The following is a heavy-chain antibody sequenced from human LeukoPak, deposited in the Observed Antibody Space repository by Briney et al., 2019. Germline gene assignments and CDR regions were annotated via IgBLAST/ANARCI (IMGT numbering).Heavy chain of an antibody. CDR1: GFTFSSYA. V-gene: IGHV3-21*01. D-gene: IGHD2-21*01. Sequence: KSGGSLRLSCTPSGFTFSSYAMNWVRQAPGQGLEWVSSISTDGYYKFYADSVKGRFTISRDNPKTSLYLQMDSLRAEDRAVYHCVRGSISTPSDSWGQGTLVTVSS. CDR3: VRGSISTPSDS. J-gene: IGHJ4*02. CDR2: ISTDGYYK.